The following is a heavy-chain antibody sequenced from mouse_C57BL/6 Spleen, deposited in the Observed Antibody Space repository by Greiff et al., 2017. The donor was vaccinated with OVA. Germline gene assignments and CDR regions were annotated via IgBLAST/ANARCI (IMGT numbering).Heavy chain of an antibody. Sequence: VQLQQPGAELVKPGASVKLSCKASGYTFTSYWMHWVKQRPGQGLEWIGMIHPNSGSTNYNEKFKSKATLTVDKSSSTAYMQLSSLTSEDSAVYYCARGPMITTREYYLDYWGHGTTLTVSS. V-gene: IGHV1-64*01. CDR2: IHPNSGST. D-gene: IGHD2-4*01. CDR3: ARGPMITTREYYLDY. J-gene: IGHJ2*01. CDR1: GYTFTSYW.